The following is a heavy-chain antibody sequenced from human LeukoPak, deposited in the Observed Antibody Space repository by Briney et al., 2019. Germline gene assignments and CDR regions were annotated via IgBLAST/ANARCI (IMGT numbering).Heavy chain of an antibody. J-gene: IGHJ4*02. CDR2: ISSSGDTI. Sequence: GGSLRLSCAASGFTLSHYYVTWIRQAPGKGLEWLSCISSSGDTIYHADSVKGRFTVSRDNAENSLYLQMNSLRAEDTAMYYCARQGSEIDYWGQGTLVTVSS. CDR1: GFTLSHYY. V-gene: IGHV3-11*01. CDR3: ARQGSEIDY.